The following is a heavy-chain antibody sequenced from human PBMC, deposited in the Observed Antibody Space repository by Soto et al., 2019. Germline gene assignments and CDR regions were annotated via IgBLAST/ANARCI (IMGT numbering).Heavy chain of an antibody. CDR3: AREVVVVTARYYYYYGMDV. D-gene: IGHD2-21*02. CDR2: IYSGGST. CDR1: GFTASSNY. J-gene: IGHJ6*02. V-gene: IGHV3-53*01. Sequence: GGSLRLSCAASGFTASSNYMSWVRQAPGKGLEWVSVIYSGGSTYYADSVKGRFTISRDNSKNTLYLQMNSLRAEDTAVYYCAREVVVVTARYYYYYGMDVWGQGTTVTVSS.